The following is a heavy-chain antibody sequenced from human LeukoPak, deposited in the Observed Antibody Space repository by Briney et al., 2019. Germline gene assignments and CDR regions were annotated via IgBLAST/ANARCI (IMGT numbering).Heavy chain of an antibody. CDR1: GGSISSYY. V-gene: IGHV4-59*08. CDR2: IYYSGST. CDR3: ARHNFGYSSSWFDY. J-gene: IGHJ4*02. D-gene: IGHD6-13*01. Sequence: PSETLSLTCSVSGGSISSYYWSWIRRPPGKGLEWIGYIYYSGSTNYNPSLKSRVTISVDTSKNQFSLKLSSVTATDTAVYYCARHNFGYSSSWFDYWGQGTLVTVSS.